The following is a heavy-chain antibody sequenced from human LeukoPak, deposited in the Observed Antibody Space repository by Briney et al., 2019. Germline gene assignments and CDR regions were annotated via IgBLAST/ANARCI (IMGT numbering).Heavy chain of an antibody. V-gene: IGHV4-34*01. CDR2: TNHSGST. CDR3: ARGEKRGYSYGYFCY. Sequence: SETLSLTCAVYGGSFNGYYWSWIRQPPGKGLEWIGETNHSGSTNYNPSLKSRVTISVDTSKNQFSLKLSSVTAADTAVYYCARGEKRGYSYGYFCYWGQGTLVTVSS. D-gene: IGHD5-18*01. J-gene: IGHJ4*02. CDR1: GGSFNGYY.